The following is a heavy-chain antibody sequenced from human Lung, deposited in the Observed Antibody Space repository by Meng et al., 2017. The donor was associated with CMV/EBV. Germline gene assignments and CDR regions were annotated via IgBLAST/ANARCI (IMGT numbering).Heavy chain of an antibody. J-gene: IGHJ6*02. CDR2: ISSSSSYI. CDR3: ARDRGGSYDDDYYYYGMDV. D-gene: IGHD1-26*01. CDR1: GFTLSSYS. V-gene: IGHV3-21*01. Sequence: GEXXKISCAASGFTLSSYSMNWVRQAPGKGLEWVSSISSSSSYIYYADSVKGRFTISRDNAKNSLYLQMNSLRAEDTAVYYCARDRGGSYDDDYYYYGMDVWXQGTTVTVSS.